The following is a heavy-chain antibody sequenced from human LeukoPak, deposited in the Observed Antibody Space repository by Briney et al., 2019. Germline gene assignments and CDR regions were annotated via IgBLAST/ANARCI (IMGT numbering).Heavy chain of an antibody. J-gene: IGHJ4*02. CDR1: GYTFTSYD. D-gene: IGHD7-27*01. Sequence: GASVKVSCKASGYTFTSYDINWVRQATGQGREWVGWMTPKSGNTGYAQKFQGRVTMTRDTSTGTAYMELSSLRSEDTAVYFCARNLYGTGEFDYWGQGTLVTVSS. CDR2: MTPKSGNT. V-gene: IGHV1-8*01. CDR3: ARNLYGTGEFDY.